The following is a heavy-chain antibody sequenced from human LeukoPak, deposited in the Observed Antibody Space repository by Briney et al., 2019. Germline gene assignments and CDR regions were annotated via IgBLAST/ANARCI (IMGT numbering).Heavy chain of an antibody. Sequence: SETLSLTCAVYGGSFNGYYWSWIRQPPGKGLEWIGYIYYSGSTNYNPSLKSRVTISVDTSKNQFSLKLGSVTAADTAVYYCARDIGDYFDYWGQGTLVTVSS. CDR3: ARDIGDYFDY. CDR1: GGSFNGYY. CDR2: IYYSGST. D-gene: IGHD3-10*01. V-gene: IGHV4-59*01. J-gene: IGHJ4*02.